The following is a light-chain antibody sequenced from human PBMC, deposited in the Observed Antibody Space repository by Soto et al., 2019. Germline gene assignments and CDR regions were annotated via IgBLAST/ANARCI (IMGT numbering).Light chain of an antibody. CDR3: QQFDSSLLT. CDR1: QSVTSTY. J-gene: IGKJ4*01. Sequence: EIVLTQSPGTLSLSPGERATLSCRASQSVTSTYLAWYQQKRGQAPRLLIYGVSSRATGIPDRFSGSGSGTDFTLTISRLEPEDFAVDYCQQFDSSLLTFGGGTKVEIK. CDR2: GVS. V-gene: IGKV3-20*01.